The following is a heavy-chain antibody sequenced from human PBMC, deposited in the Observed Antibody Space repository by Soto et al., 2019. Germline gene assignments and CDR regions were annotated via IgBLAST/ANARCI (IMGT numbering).Heavy chain of an antibody. CDR2: ISYDGSNK. D-gene: IGHD3-22*01. CDR3: AKAGDSSGYYSRSPYYFDY. CDR1: GFTFSSYG. Sequence: QVQLVESGGGVVQPGRSLRLSCAASGFTFSSYGMHWVRQAPGKGLEWVAVISYDGSNKYYADSVKGRFTISRDNSKNTLYLQMNSLIAEDTAVYYCAKAGDSSGYYSRSPYYFDYWCQGTLVTVSS. V-gene: IGHV3-30*18. J-gene: IGHJ4*02.